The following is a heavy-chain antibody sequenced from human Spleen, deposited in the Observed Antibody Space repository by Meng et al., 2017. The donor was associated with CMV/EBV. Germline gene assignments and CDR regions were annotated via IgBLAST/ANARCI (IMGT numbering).Heavy chain of an antibody. D-gene: IGHD2-15*01. CDR3: ASVRDPVGFYYFDY. CDR1: GFTVSSNY. J-gene: IGHJ4*02. CDR2: IYSGGST. V-gene: IGHV3-53*01. Sequence: GESLKISCAASGFTVSSNYMSWVRQAPGKGLEWVSVIYSGGSTYYADSVKGRFTISRDNSKNTLYLQMNSLRAEDTAVYYCASVRDPVGFYYFDYWGQGTLVTVSS.